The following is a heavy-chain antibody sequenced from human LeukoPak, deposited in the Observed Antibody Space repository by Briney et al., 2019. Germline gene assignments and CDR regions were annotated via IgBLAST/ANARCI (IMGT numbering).Heavy chain of an antibody. CDR3: AKNTGQTSESSYGYDY. J-gene: IGHJ4*02. Sequence: GGSLTLSCAASGFTFSNYAVDWLRQAPGKGLEWVSTISGNGSSTYYADSMKGRFTISRGTSKNTLYLQMNSLRAEDTALYYCAKNTGQTSESSYGYDYWGQGTLVTVSS. V-gene: IGHV3-23*01. CDR2: ISGNGSST. D-gene: IGHD5-18*01. CDR1: GFTFSNYA.